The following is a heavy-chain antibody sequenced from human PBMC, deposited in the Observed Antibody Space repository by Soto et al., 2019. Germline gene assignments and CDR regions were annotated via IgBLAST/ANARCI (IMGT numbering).Heavy chain of an antibody. D-gene: IGHD2-2*03. CDR2: IHYNGNT. CDR1: GDSSSRYS. J-gene: IGHJ4*02. CDR3: AREGNLGRWIQPLDS. V-gene: IGHV4-59*01. Sequence: SETLSLTCTVSGDSSSRYSWGWVRHPPRKVLEWIGNIHYNGNTKYSPSLTSRVTMSVDTSKNHFSLKLISVTTADTAVYFCAREGNLGRWIQPLDSWGQGTLVTVS.